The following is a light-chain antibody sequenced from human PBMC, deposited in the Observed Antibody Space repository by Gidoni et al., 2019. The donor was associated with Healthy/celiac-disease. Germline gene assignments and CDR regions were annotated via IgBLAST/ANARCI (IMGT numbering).Light chain of an antibody. CDR1: QIVSSN. V-gene: IGKV3-15*01. CDR2: GAS. Sequence: IVMTQSPATLSVSPGERATRSCRASQIVSSNLAWYQQKPGQAPRLLIYGASTRATGIPDRFSGSGSGTEFTLTISSLQSEDFAVYYCQQYNTWPPGFGHGTKVEIK. J-gene: IGKJ3*01. CDR3: QQYNTWPPG.